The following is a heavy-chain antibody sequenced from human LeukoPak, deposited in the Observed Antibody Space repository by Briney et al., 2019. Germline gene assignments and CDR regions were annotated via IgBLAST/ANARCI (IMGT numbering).Heavy chain of an antibody. CDR3: ARDRYYYYMDV. CDR2: INSDGSST. J-gene: IGHJ6*03. CDR1: GFTFTSHW. D-gene: IGHD2-15*01. V-gene: IGHV3-74*01. Sequence: GGSLRLSCAASGFTFTSHWMPWVRQTPGKGLVWVSRINSDGSSTNYADSVEGRFTISRDNAKNTVYLQMNSLRADDTSVYYCARDRYYYYMDVWGKGTTVTVSS.